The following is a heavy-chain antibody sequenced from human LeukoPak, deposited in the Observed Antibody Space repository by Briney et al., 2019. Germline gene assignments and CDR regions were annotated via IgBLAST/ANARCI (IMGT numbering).Heavy chain of an antibody. CDR3: AREVRFLEWSQGDAFDI. CDR2: IYHSGST. D-gene: IGHD3-3*01. CDR1: GGSISSSNW. J-gene: IGHJ3*02. V-gene: IGHV4-4*02. Sequence: PSETLSLTCAVSGGSISSSNWWSWVRQPPGKGLEWIGEIYHSGSTNYNPSLKSRVTISVDKSKNQFSLKLSSVTAADTAVYYCAREVRFLEWSQGDAFDIWGQGTMVTVSS.